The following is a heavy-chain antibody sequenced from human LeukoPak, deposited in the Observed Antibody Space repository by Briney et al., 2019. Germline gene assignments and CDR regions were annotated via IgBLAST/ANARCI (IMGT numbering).Heavy chain of an antibody. D-gene: IGHD2-2*01. CDR2: ISWNSGSI. CDR3: AKDIGGFVVVPANTFDY. V-gene: IGHV3-9*01. CDR1: GFTFDDYA. J-gene: IGHJ4*02. Sequence: GGSLRLSCAASGFTFDDYAMPWVRQAPGKGLEWVSGISWNSGSIGYADSVKGRFTISRDNAKNSLYLQMNSLRAEDTALYYCAKDIGGFVVVPANTFDYWGQGTLVTVSS.